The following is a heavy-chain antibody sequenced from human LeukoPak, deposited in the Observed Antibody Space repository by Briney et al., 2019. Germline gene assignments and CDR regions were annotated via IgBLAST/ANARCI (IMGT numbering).Heavy chain of an antibody. V-gene: IGHV4-30-4*08. CDR3: ARGVPPQPTNWFDP. CDR1: CRSISRGDHY. CDR2: IYYCGSP. Sequence: SQTLSLICTVSCRSISRGDHYWSWIRQPPGKGLEWIGYIYYCGSPYYHPSLKSRLNISVDTPKNQFSLKLSSVTAADTAVYYCARGVPPQPTNWFDPWGQGTLVTVSS. D-gene: IGHD5-18*01. J-gene: IGHJ5*02.